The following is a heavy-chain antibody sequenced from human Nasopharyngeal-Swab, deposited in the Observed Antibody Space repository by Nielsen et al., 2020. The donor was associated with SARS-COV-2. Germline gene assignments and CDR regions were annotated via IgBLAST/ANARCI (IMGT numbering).Heavy chain of an antibody. D-gene: IGHD6-13*01. CDR1: GFTFSTYW. CDR3: ARPLSRDSTWTTEANWFDP. J-gene: IGHJ5*02. Sequence: GESLKISCAASGFTFSTYWMHWVRQPPGKGLLWVSRINTGGTYTNYADSVKGRFTISRDNSENTVYLQMNSLRAEDTALYHCARPLSRDSTWTTEANWFDPWGQGTLVTVSS. CDR2: INTGGTYT. V-gene: IGHV3-74*01.